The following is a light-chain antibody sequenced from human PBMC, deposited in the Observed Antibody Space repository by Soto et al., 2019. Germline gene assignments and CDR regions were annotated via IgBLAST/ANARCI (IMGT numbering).Light chain of an antibody. CDR2: GVS. CDR3: SSFTGTSSFDV. Sequence: QSVLTQPASVCGSPGQSITISCNGTSSDVGAYKYVSWYQQHPGKAPKLIIYGVSNRPSGVSNRFSGSKSGNTAFLTISGHQPEGEADYYCSSFTGTSSFDVFGKGTQVTV. CDR1: SSDVGAYKY. V-gene: IGLV2-14*03. J-gene: IGLJ1*01.